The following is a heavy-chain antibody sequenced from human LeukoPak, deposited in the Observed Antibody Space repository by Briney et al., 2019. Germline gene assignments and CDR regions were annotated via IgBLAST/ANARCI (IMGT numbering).Heavy chain of an antibody. Sequence: SETLSLTCAVYGGSFSGYYWSWIRQPPGKGLEWIGEINHSGSTNYNPSLKSRVTISVDTSKNQFSLKLSSVTAADTAVYYCARWGSSSWQFDFWGQGTLLTVSS. V-gene: IGHV4-34*01. CDR3: ARWGSSSWQFDF. CDR2: INHSGST. J-gene: IGHJ4*02. CDR1: GGSFSGYY. D-gene: IGHD6-13*01.